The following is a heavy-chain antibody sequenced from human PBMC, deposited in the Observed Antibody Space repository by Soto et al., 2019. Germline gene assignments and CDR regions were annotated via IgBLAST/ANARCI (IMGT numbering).Heavy chain of an antibody. CDR1: GGSFSGYY. V-gene: IGHV4-34*01. CDR2: INHSGST. D-gene: IGHD3-3*01. J-gene: IGHJ6*03. CDR3: ARARDDFWSGYYYYYSYMDV. Sequence: SETLSLTCAVYGGSFSGYYWSWIRQPPGKGLEWIGEINHSGSTNYNPSLKSRVTISVDTSKNQFSLKLSSVTAADTAVYYCARARDDFWSGYYYYYSYMDVWGKGTTVTVSS.